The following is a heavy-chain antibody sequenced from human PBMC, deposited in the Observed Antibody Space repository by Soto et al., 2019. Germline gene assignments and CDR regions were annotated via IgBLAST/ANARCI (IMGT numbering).Heavy chain of an antibody. V-gene: IGHV3-7*03. CDR1: GFNFGRFW. CDR2: IKPDGREK. Sequence: PGGSLRLSCAVSGFNFGRFWMSWVRQAPGKGLEWVAHIKPDGREKYYVDSVKGRFTISRDSGNNSLLLHMHSLRAEDTAVYYCAREWDTGSWAYYYGLDVWGQGTTVTVSS. D-gene: IGHD6-13*01. CDR3: AREWDTGSWAYYYGLDV. J-gene: IGHJ6*02.